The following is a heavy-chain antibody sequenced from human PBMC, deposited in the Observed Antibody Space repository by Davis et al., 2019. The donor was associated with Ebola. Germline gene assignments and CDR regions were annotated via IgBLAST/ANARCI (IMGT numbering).Heavy chain of an antibody. Sequence: GESLKISCAASGFTVNSNYMSWVRQAPGKGLEWVSVIYSGGTTYYADSVKGRFTISRDNSKNTLYLQMDSLRIEDTALYYCARGPHITGAGSSWGQGTPVTVSS. CDR3: ARGPHITGAGSS. CDR1: GFTVNSNY. CDR2: IYSGGTT. J-gene: IGHJ5*02. V-gene: IGHV3-53*05. D-gene: IGHD6-13*01.